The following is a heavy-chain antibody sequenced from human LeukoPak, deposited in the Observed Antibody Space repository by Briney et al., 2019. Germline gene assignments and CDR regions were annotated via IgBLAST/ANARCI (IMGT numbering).Heavy chain of an antibody. J-gene: IGHJ4*02. CDR1: GFTFSSHG. Sequence: GETLRLSCAASGFTFSSHGMNWVRQAPGKGLEWVSAISGSGGSTYYADSVKGRFTISRDNSKNTLYLQMNSLSAEDTAVYYCASQSGGAISYWGQGTLVTVSS. CDR3: ASQSGGAISY. CDR2: ISGSGGST. V-gene: IGHV3-23*01. D-gene: IGHD1-26*01.